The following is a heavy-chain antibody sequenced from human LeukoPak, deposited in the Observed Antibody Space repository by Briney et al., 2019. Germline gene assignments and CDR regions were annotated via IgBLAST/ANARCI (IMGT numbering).Heavy chain of an antibody. CDR1: GFTFDDYG. D-gene: IGHD6-13*01. Sequence: GGSLRLSCAASGFTFDDYGMSWVRQAPGKGLEWVSGINWNGGSTGYADSVKGRFTISRDNAKNSLYLQVNSLRAEDTALYYCARDRIAAAGSVLNYFDYWGQGTLVTVSS. J-gene: IGHJ4*02. CDR3: ARDRIAAAGSVLNYFDY. CDR2: INWNGGST. V-gene: IGHV3-20*04.